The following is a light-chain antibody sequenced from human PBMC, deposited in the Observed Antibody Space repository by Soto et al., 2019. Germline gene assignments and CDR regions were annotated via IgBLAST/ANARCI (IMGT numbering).Light chain of an antibody. Sequence: DIVMTQSPLSLPVAPGETASISCRSSQTLLHSNGYNYLDWYVQKPGQSPQLLIYLGTNRASGVSDRFSGSGSGTEFTLKISTVEEEDVGVYYCMQALQAPPWTFGPGTKVAIK. CDR2: LGT. CDR1: QTLLHSNGYNY. J-gene: IGKJ1*01. V-gene: IGKV2-28*01. CDR3: MQALQAPPWT.